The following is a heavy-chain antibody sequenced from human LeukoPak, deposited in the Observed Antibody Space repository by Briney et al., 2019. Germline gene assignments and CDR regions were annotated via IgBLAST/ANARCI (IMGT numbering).Heavy chain of an antibody. CDR1: GGTFSSYA. V-gene: IGHV1-69*01. D-gene: IGHD2/OR15-2a*01. J-gene: IGHJ5*02. CDR2: IIPIFGTA. Sequence: SVKVSCKASGGTFSSYAISWVRQAPGQGLEWMGGIIPIFGTANYAQKFQGRVTITADESTSTAYMELSSLRAEDTAIYYCARHSTGPINNWFDPWGQGTLVTVSS. CDR3: ARHSTGPINNWFDP.